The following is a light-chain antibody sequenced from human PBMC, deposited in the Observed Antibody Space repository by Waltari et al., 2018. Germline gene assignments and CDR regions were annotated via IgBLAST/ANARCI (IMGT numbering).Light chain of an antibody. J-gene: IGLJ2*01. V-gene: IGLV3-19*01. Sequence: SSELTQDPAVSVALGQTVKITCQGDSLKTYYPSWYQQKPGQAPVLVINGKNIRPSGIPDRLSGSMSGHPASVTVTGAQAEDEADYYCNSRDTSGFPVVFGGGTKVTVL. CDR3: NSRDTSGFPVV. CDR2: GKN. CDR1: SLKTYY.